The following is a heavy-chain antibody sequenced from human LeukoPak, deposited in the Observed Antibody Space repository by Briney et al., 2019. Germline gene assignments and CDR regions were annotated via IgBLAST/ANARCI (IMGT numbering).Heavy chain of an antibody. V-gene: IGHV3-23*01. J-gene: IGHJ4*02. Sequence: GGTLRLSCAASGFTFSSYGRSWVRQAPGKGLEWVSAISGSGGSTYYVDSVKGRFTISRDNSKNTLYLQMNSLRAEDTAVYYCAKTGGGRYQLLFVSDYWGQGTLVTVSS. CDR3: AKTGGGRYQLLFVSDY. CDR1: GFTFSSYG. CDR2: ISGSGGST. D-gene: IGHD2-2*01.